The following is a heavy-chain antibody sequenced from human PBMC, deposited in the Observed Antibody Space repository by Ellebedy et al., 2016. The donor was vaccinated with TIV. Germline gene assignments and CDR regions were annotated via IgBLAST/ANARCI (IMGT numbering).Heavy chain of an antibody. CDR2: IFSSGSPI. D-gene: IGHD6-13*01. J-gene: IGHJ4*02. CDR3: ARGFSSAWYWDN. Sequence: GESLKISCAASGFTFSDHYMSWISQAPGKGLEWVSYIFSSGSPIYYADSVKGRFIISRDNAKNSLYLQMNSLRAEDTAIYYCARGFSSAWYWDNWGQGTLVTVSS. V-gene: IGHV3-11*01. CDR1: GFTFSDHY.